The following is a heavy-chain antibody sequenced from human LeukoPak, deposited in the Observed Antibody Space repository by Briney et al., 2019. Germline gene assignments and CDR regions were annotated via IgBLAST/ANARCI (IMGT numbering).Heavy chain of an antibody. V-gene: IGHV1-3*01. CDR1: GGTFSSYA. J-gene: IGHJ4*02. CDR2: INAGNGNT. Sequence: ASVTVSCKSSGGTFSSYAISWVRQAPGQRLEWMGWINAGNGNTKYSQKFQARVTITRDTSASTAYMELSSLRSEDTAVYYCARDPIGSRWPYYFDYWGQGTLVTVSS. CDR3: ARDPIGSRWPYYFDY. D-gene: IGHD6-13*01.